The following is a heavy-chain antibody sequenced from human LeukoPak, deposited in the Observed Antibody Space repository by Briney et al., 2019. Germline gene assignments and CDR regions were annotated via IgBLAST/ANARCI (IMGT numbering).Heavy chain of an antibody. CDR2: MNSNSGNT. J-gene: IGHJ5*02. CDR1: GYTFTSYG. V-gene: IGHV1-8*02. CDR3: ARGRRKATYSSSWDNWFDP. D-gene: IGHD6-13*01. Sequence: ASVKVSCKASGYTFTSYGISWVRQAPGQGLEWMGWMNSNSGNTGYAQKFQGRVPMTRNTSISTAYMELSSLRSEDTAVYYCARGRRKATYSSSWDNWFDPWGQGTLVTVSS.